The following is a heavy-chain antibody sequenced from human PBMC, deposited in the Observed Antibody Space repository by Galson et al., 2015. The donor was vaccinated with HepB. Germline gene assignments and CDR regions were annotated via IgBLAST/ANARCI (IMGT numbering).Heavy chain of an antibody. V-gene: IGHV3-73*01. J-gene: IGHJ4*02. D-gene: IGHD6-13*01. CDR1: GFTFSGSA. CDR2: IGSKANSYAT. CDR3: TRLGDLSGYSSL. Sequence: SLRLSCAASGFTFSGSAMHWVRQAPGRGLEWVGRIGSKANSYATASAASVKGRFTISRDDSKNTAYMQMNSLKTEDTAVYYCTRLGDLSGYSSLWGQGTLVTVSS.